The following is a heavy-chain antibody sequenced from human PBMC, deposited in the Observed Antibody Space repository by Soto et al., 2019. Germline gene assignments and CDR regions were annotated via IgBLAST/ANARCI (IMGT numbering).Heavy chain of an antibody. Sequence: QVQLQESGPGLVKPSQTLSLTCSVSGASMSSGGYWWSWMRQHPVKGLEWIGNIYFSGTTHYNPSLKSRVTISVDPYQNQFSLKLSSVTAADTAVYFCARDGGYGTGYIGGYFDYWGQGTLVTVSS. D-gene: IGHD2-8*02. V-gene: IGHV4-31*03. CDR1: GASMSSGGYW. CDR3: ARDGGYGTGYIGGYFDY. CDR2: IYFSGTT. J-gene: IGHJ4*02.